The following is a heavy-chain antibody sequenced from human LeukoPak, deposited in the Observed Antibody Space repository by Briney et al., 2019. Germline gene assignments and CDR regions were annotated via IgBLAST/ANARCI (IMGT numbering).Heavy chain of an antibody. V-gene: IGHV3-23*01. CDR2: ITGSGGST. CDR3: ARDQLGAVLYFDY. J-gene: IGHJ4*02. CDR1: GFTFSTYG. Sequence: GGSLRLSCAASGFTFSTYGMSWVRQAPGKGLEWVSVITGSGGSTYYADSVKGRFTISRDNSKNTLYLQINSLRVEDTAVYYCARDQLGAVLYFDYWGQGTLVTVSS. D-gene: IGHD1-1*01.